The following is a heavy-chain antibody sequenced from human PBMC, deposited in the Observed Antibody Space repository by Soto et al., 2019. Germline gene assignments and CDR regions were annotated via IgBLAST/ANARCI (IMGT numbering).Heavy chain of an antibody. CDR1: GFTFDDYA. Sequence: EVQLVESGGGLVQPGRSLRLSCAASGFTFDDYAMHWVRQAPGKGLEWVSGISWTSGSIGYADSVKGRFTISRDNAKNSLYLQMNSLRAEDTALYYCAKGARTRYYYYIDVWGKGTTVTVSS. J-gene: IGHJ6*03. CDR3: AKGARTRYYYYIDV. D-gene: IGHD2-15*01. V-gene: IGHV3-9*01. CDR2: ISWTSGSI.